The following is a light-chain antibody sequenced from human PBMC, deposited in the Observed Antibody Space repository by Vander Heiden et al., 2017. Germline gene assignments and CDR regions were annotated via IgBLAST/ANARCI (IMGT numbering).Light chain of an antibody. CDR2: DTS. J-gene: IGLJ2*01. CDR1: TGAVTSGYY. Sequence: QTVVTQEPSLTVSPGGTVTLTCASSTGAVTSGYYPNWLQQKPGQAPRALIYDTSSKHSWTPARFSGSLLGGKAALTLSGVQPEDEADYYCLLYYGGAQGIFGGGTKLTGL. CDR3: LLYYGGAQGI. V-gene: IGLV7-43*01.